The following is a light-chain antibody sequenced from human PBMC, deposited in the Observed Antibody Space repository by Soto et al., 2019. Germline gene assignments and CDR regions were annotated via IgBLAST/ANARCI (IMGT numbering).Light chain of an antibody. Sequence: DIQMTQSPSTLSASVGDRVTITCRASQSISSWLAWYQQKQGEAPKLLIYDASNLESGVPSRFSGSGSGTDFALTINSLQLEDFATIYCQQTYTTPWTFGQGTKVDI. CDR2: DAS. V-gene: IGKV1-5*01. CDR1: QSISSW. CDR3: QQTYTTPWT. J-gene: IGKJ1*01.